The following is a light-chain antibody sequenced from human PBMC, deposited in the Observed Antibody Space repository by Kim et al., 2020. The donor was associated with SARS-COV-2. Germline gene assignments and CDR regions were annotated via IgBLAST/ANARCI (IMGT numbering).Light chain of an antibody. J-gene: IGKJ5*01. CDR3: QQYAYWRA. Sequence: SLSPGERATLSCRASQSISSSLAWYQQKPGQAPRVLIYGASARATGIPARFSGSGSGTEFTLTISNLQSKDFAVYYCQQYAYWRAFGQGTRLEIK. CDR2: GAS. CDR1: QSISSS. V-gene: IGKV3-15*01.